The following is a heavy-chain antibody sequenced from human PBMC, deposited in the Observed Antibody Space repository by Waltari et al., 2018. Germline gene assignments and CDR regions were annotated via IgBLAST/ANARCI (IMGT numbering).Heavy chain of an antibody. CDR3: ARDQDWAFDY. V-gene: IGHV3-48*02. D-gene: IGHD2-21*01. CDR2: IGPGGSNI. Sequence: EVQLVESGGGLVQPGGSLKLYCAASGFTFSRYSMHWVRQAPGKGLEWVSHIGPGGSNIGYADSVKGRITISRDNAQNSLYLIINSLTDEDTAVYYCARDQDWAFDYWGRGTLVTVSS. CDR1: GFTFSRYS. J-gene: IGHJ4*02.